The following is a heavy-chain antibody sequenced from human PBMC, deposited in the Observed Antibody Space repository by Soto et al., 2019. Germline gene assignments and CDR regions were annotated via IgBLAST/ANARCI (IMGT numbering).Heavy chain of an antibody. D-gene: IGHD1-26*01. CDR3: ARDVGTSSYPLGQFDY. Sequence: QVQLVQSGAEVKKPGASVKVSCKASGYTFTSYGISWVRQAPGQGLEWMGWISAYNGNTNYAQKLQGRVTMTTDTSTSTADMELRSLRSDDTAVYYCARDVGTSSYPLGQFDYWGQGTLVTVSS. J-gene: IGHJ4*02. CDR2: ISAYNGNT. CDR1: GYTFTSYG. V-gene: IGHV1-18*04.